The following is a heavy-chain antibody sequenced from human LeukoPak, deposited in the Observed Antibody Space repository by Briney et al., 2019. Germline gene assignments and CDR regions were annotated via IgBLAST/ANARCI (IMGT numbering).Heavy chain of an antibody. CDR3: ARERQDTILHSGAFDI. CDR2: IASDGSHT. CDR1: GFTFSTYF. J-gene: IGHJ3*02. D-gene: IGHD2-21*01. Sequence: GGSLRLSCAASGFTFSTYFMHWVRQAPGKGLEWVADIASDGSHTFCVESVKGRFTISRDNSKNTLYLQMNSLRAEDTAVCFCARERQDTILHSGAFDIWGQGTMVTVSS. V-gene: IGHV3-30-3*01.